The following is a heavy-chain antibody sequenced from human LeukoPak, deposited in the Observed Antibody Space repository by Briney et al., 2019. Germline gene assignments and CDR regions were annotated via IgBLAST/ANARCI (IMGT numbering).Heavy chain of an antibody. V-gene: IGHV4-59*01. CDR1: GGSISNYY. Sequence: SETLSLTCSVSGGSISNYYWSWIRQPPGKGLEWIGYIYYSGSTNYNPSLKSRVTISVDTSKNQFSLKLSSVTAADTAVYYCARDRIVGATRRGYYFDYWGQGTLVTVSS. CDR3: ARDRIVGATRRGYYFDY. D-gene: IGHD1-26*01. CDR2: IYYSGST. J-gene: IGHJ4*02.